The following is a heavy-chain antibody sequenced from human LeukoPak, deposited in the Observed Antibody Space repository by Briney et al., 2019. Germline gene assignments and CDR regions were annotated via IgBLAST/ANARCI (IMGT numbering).Heavy chain of an antibody. Sequence: SETLSLTCTVPGGSISSSSYYWGWIRQPPGKGLEWIGSIYYSGSTYYNPSLKSRVTISVDTSKNQFSLKLSSVTAADTAVYYCARHGDLYDILLDYWGQGTLVTVSS. D-gene: IGHD3-9*01. V-gene: IGHV4-39*01. CDR3: ARHGDLYDILLDY. J-gene: IGHJ4*02. CDR1: GGSISSSSYY. CDR2: IYYSGST.